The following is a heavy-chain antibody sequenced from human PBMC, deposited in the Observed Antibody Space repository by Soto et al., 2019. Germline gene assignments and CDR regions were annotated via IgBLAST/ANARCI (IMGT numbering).Heavy chain of an antibody. CDR3: ARVGELEVLRFLEWSEPDYYYYGMDV. Sequence: GSLRLSCAACGFTFSRYWMSWVRQAPGKGLEWVANIKQDGSEKYYVDSVKGRFTISRDNAKNSLYLQMNSLRAEDTAVYYCARVGELEVLRFLEWSEPDYYYYGMDVWGQGTTVTVSS. CDR2: IKQDGSEK. J-gene: IGHJ6*02. V-gene: IGHV3-7*01. CDR1: GFTFSRYW. D-gene: IGHD3-3*01.